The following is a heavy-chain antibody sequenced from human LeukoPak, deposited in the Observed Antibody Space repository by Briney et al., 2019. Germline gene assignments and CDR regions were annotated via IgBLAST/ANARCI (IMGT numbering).Heavy chain of an antibody. CDR1: GGSFSGYY. Sequence: SETLSLTCAVSGGSFSGYYWNWIRQPPGKGLEWIGEINHSGSTNYNPSLKSRVTISVDTSKNQFSLKLSSVTAADTAVYYCARGRSAQIWGQGTLVTVSS. V-gene: IGHV4-34*01. CDR3: ARGRSAQI. CDR2: INHSGST. J-gene: IGHJ4*02.